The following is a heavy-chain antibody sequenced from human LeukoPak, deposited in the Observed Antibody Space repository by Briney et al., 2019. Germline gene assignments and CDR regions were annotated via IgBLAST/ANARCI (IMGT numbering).Heavy chain of an antibody. CDR2: ISYDGSNK. CDR3: AKGVSSSGWYDYYYYMDV. D-gene: IGHD6-19*01. V-gene: IGHV3-30*18. J-gene: IGHJ6*03. Sequence: PGGSLRLSCAASGFTFSSYGMHWVRQAPGKGLEWVAVISYDGSNKYYADSVKGRFTISRDNSKNTLYLQMNSLRAEDTAVYYCAKGVSSSGWYDYYYYMDVWGKGTTVTVSS. CDR1: GFTFSSYG.